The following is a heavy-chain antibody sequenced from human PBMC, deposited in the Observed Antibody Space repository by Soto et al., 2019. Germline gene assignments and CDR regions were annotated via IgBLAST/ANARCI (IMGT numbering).Heavy chain of an antibody. Sequence: SETLSLTCTVSGGSISSYYWSWIRQPPGKGLEWIGYIYYSGSTNYNPSLKSRVTISVDTSKNQFSLKLSSVTAADTAVYYCARTLWFGELLSPYMDVWGKGTTVTVSS. CDR2: IYYSGST. CDR3: ARTLWFGELLSPYMDV. J-gene: IGHJ6*03. D-gene: IGHD3-10*01. CDR1: GGSISSYY. V-gene: IGHV4-59*01.